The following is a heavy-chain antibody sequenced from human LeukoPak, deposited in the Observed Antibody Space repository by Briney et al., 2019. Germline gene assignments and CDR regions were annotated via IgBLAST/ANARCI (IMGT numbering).Heavy chain of an antibody. CDR2: INPNSGGT. Sequence: VASVKVSCKASGYTFTGYYMHWVRQAPGQGLEWMGRINPNSGGTNYAQKFQGRVTMTRDTSISTAYMELSRLRSDDTAVYYCASDAGFPFVLYGMDVWGQGTTVTVSS. J-gene: IGHJ6*02. CDR1: GYTFTGYY. CDR3: ASDAGFPFVLYGMDV. D-gene: IGHD2-8*01. V-gene: IGHV1-2*06.